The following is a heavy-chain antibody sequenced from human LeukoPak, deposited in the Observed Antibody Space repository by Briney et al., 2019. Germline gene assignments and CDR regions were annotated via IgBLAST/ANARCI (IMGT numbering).Heavy chain of an antibody. J-gene: IGHJ4*02. D-gene: IGHD5-18*01. CDR1: GYTFTGYY. V-gene: IGHV1-2*02. CDR2: INPNSGGT. CDR3: ARGRGYSYGYVPPGY. Sequence: ASVRVSCKASGYTFTGYYMHWVRQAPGQGLEWMGWINPNSGGTNYAQKFQGRVTMTRDTSISTAYMELSRLRSDDTAVYYCARGRGYSYGYVPPGYWGQGTLVTVSS.